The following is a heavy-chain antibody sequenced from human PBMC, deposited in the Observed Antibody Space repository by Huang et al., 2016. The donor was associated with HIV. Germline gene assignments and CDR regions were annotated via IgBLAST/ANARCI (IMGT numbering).Heavy chain of an antibody. Sequence: LQLQESGPGVVQPSETLSLTCNVFGCSVSVFYWAWIRQSPGNQFEWLGTISPAAATYYRPSLKSRIARSTDTSKNRVSLNLTSVTAADTALYYWARHIVHNAGFYQTGGSWNYWGQGILVAVSS. CDR2: ISPAAAT. CDR3: ARHIVHNAGFYQTGGSWNY. V-gene: IGHV4-39*01. CDR1: GCSVSVFY. D-gene: IGHD2-15*01. J-gene: IGHJ4*02.